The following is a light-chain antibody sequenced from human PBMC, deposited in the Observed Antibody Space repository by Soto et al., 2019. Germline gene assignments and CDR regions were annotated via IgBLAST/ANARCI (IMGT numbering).Light chain of an antibody. J-gene: IGLJ2*01. CDR1: SSNIGSNS. CDR3: AAWDDSLNGVV. Sequence: QSVLTQPPSASRTPGQRVTISCSGSSSNIGSNSVNWYQQLPGTAPKLLIYSNNQRPSGVPDRFSGSKSGTSASLAISGLQSEDEDDYYCAAWDDSLNGVVFGGGTNLTVL. CDR2: SNN. V-gene: IGLV1-44*01.